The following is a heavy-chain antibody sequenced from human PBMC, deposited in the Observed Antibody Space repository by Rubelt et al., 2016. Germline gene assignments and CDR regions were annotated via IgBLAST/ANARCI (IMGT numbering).Heavy chain of an antibody. J-gene: IGHJ4*02. Sequence: QVQLQQWGAGLLKPSETLSLTCAVYGGSFSGYYWSWIRQPPGKGLAWIGEINHSGSTNYNQSLKSRVTRSVDTSKNQCSLRLSSVTAADTAVYYCASRGRYYGSGSYPPRTGIVDYWGQGTLVTVSS. V-gene: IGHV4-34*01. D-gene: IGHD3-10*01. CDR3: ASRGRYYGSGSYPPRTGIVDY. CDR2: INHSGST. CDR1: GGSFSGYY.